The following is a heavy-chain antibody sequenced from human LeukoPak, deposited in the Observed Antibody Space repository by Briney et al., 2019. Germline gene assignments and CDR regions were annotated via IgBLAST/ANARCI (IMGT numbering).Heavy chain of an antibody. V-gene: IGHV5-51*01. CDR3: ARPNYYISGSYSIWHFDY. J-gene: IGHJ4*02. D-gene: IGHD3-10*01. Sequence: GESLKISCKGSGYSFTNYWIGWVRQMPGKGLEWMGIIYPGDSDTTYSPSFQGQVTISADKSISTAYLQWSSLKASDTAMYYRARPNYYISGSYSIWHFDYWGQGTLVTVSS. CDR1: GYSFTNYW. CDR2: IYPGDSDT.